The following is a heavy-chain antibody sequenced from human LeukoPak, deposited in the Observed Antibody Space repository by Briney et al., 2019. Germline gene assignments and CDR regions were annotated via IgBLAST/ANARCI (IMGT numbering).Heavy chain of an antibody. V-gene: IGHV3-7*01. CDR2: IKQDGSEK. D-gene: IGHD2-2*01. Sequence: GGSLRLSCAASGFTFSSYWMSWVRQAPGKGLEWVANIKQDGSEKYYVDSVKGRFTTSRDNAKNSLYLQINSLRAEDTAVYYCAREKSIVVVPAATEEFDYWGQGTLVTVSS. J-gene: IGHJ4*02. CDR3: AREKSIVVVPAATEEFDY. CDR1: GFTFSSYW.